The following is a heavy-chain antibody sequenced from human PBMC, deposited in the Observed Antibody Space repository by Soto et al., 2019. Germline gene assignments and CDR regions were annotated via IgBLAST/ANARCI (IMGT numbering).Heavy chain of an antibody. V-gene: IGHV1-69*02. CDR1: GGTFSSYT. J-gene: IGHJ4*02. CDR3: ASAAMGGTYCGGLR. Sequence: QVQLVQSGAEVKKPGSSVKVSCKASGGTFSSYTISWVRQAPGQGLEWMGRIIPILGIADYAQKFQGRVTIAADKSTNTAYLELSSLRSEDTAVYYCASAAMGGTYCGGLRWGQGTLVTVSS. D-gene: IGHD1-7*01. CDR2: IIPILGIA.